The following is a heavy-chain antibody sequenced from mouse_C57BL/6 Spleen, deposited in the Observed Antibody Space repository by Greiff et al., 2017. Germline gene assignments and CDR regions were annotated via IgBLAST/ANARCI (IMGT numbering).Heavy chain of an antibody. Sequence: VKLQQSGAELVRPGTSVKMSCKASGYTFTNYWIGWAKQRPGHGLEWIGDIYPGGGYTNYNEKFKGKATLTADKSSSTAYMQFSSLTSEDSAIYYCAREGAQATFDYWGQGTTLTVSS. CDR2: IYPGGGYT. CDR1: GYTFTNYW. J-gene: IGHJ2*01. V-gene: IGHV1-63*01. D-gene: IGHD3-2*02. CDR3: AREGAQATFDY.